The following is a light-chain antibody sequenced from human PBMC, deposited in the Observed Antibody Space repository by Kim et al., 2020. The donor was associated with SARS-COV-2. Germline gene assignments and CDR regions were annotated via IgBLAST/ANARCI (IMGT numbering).Light chain of an antibody. CDR1: RVGDKY. Sequence: SPGQTARITCSVNRVGDKYVRWYQQKPGQSPVLVISQDTNRPSGIPDRFSGSNSGDTATLTISRTQAMDEVKNYCQAWESGAGVVFGGWTEVTVL. J-gene: IGLJ2*01. V-gene: IGLV3-1*01. CDR2: QDT. CDR3: QAWESGAGVV.